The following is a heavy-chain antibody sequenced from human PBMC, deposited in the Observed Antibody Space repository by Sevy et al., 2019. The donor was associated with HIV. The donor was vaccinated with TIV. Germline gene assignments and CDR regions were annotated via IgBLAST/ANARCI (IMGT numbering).Heavy chain of an antibody. Sequence: GGSLRLSCAASGFTFSSYAMSWVRQAPGKGLEWVSAISGSGGSTYYADSVKGRFTISRDDSKNTLYLQMNSLRAEDTAVYYCAKEPLPVGEIAVAELDYWGQGTLVTVSS. J-gene: IGHJ4*02. CDR1: GFTFSSYA. CDR2: ISGSGGST. V-gene: IGHV3-23*01. D-gene: IGHD6-19*01. CDR3: AKEPLPVGEIAVAELDY.